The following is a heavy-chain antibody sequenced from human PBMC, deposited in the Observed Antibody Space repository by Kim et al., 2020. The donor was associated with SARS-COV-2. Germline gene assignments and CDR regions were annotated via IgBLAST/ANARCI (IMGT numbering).Heavy chain of an antibody. CDR3: ARVVEYYGSGSYLPYLDY. J-gene: IGHJ4*02. Sequence: KSRVTNSVDTSKNQFSLKLSSVTAADTAVYYCARVVEYYGSGSYLPYLDYWGQGTLVTVSS. D-gene: IGHD3-10*01. V-gene: IGHV4-39*07.